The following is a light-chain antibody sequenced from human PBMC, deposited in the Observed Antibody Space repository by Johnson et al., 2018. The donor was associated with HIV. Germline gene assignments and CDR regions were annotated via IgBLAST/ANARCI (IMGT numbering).Light chain of an antibody. J-gene: IGLJ1*01. CDR2: DNN. CDR3: GTWDGSLSVYV. V-gene: IGLV1-51*01. CDR1: SSNIGNNY. Sequence: QSFLTQPPSVSAAPGQKVTISCSGSSSNIGNNYVSWYQQLTGTAPKLLIYDNNKRPSGIPARFSGSKSATSATLDITGLQTGDEADDYCGTWDGSLSVYVFGAGTEVTVL.